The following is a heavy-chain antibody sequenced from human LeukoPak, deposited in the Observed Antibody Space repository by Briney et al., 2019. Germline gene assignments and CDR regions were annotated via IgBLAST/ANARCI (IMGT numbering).Heavy chain of an antibody. D-gene: IGHD3-3*01. J-gene: IGHJ6*02. V-gene: IGHV4-59*01. CDR3: ARSITIFGVAGDNYYYYGMDV. CDR1: GGSISSYY. CDR2: IYYSGST. Sequence: PSETLSLTCTVSGGSISSYYWSWIRQPPGKGLEWIGYIYYSGSTNYNPSLKSRVTISVDTSKNQFSLKLSSVTAADTAVYYCARSITIFGVAGDNYYYYGMDVWGQGTTVTVSS.